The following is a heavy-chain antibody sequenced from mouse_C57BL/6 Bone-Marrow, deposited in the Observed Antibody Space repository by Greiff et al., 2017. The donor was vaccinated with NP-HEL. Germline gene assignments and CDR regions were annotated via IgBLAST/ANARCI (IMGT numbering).Heavy chain of an antibody. Sequence: EVQLQQSGPVLVKPGASVKMSCKASGYTFTDYYMNWVKQSHGKSLEWIGVINPYNGGTSYNQKFKGKATLTVDKSSSTAYMELNSLTSEDSAVYYCAREDGYPYYFDYWGQGTTLTGSS. CDR1: GYTFTDYY. D-gene: IGHD2-3*01. J-gene: IGHJ2*01. CDR3: AREDGYPYYFDY. V-gene: IGHV1-19*01. CDR2: INPYNGGT.